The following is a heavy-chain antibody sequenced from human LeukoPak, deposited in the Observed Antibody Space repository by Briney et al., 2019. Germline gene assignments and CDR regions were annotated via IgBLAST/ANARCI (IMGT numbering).Heavy chain of an antibody. J-gene: IGHJ5*02. CDR1: GGSFSGYY. CDR3: ARGVAARLDWFDP. D-gene: IGHD6-6*01. Sequence: SETLSLTCAVYGGSFSGYYWSWIRQPPGKGLEWIGEINHSGSTNYNPSLKSRVTISVDTSKNQFSLQLNSVTPEDTAVYYCARGVAARLDWFDPWGQGTLVTVSS. CDR2: INHSGST. V-gene: IGHV4-34*01.